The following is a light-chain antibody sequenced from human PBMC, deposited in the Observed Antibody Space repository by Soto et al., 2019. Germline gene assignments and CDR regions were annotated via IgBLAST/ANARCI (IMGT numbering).Light chain of an antibody. CDR3: QQYNNWPT. CDR1: QSISHD. Sequence: EIVMTQSPATLSVSPGERASLSCRASQSISHDLAWYQQIPGRAPRLLIYHVSARASGIPDRFGGSGSETEFTLTISSLQSEDFAVYYCQQYNNWPTLGQGTKVDIK. J-gene: IGKJ1*01. CDR2: HVS. V-gene: IGKV3-15*01.